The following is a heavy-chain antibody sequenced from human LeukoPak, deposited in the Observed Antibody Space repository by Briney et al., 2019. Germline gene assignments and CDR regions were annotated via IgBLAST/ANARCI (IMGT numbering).Heavy chain of an antibody. CDR1: GFTFSIYE. D-gene: IGHD2-2*01. J-gene: IGHJ4*02. V-gene: IGHV3-48*03. Sequence: GGSLRLSCAASGFTFSIYEMNWVRQAPGKGLEWVSYISSSGTTIYYADSVKGRFTISRDNAKNSLYLQMNSLRAEDTAVFYCARETDSTLFGYWGQGTLVTVSS. CDR2: ISSSGTTI. CDR3: ARETDSTLFGY.